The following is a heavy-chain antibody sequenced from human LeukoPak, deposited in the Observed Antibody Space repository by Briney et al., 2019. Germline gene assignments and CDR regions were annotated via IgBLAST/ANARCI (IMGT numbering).Heavy chain of an antibody. CDR3: ARDFTIFGGFDP. D-gene: IGHD3-3*01. Sequence: GASVKVSCKASGYTFTGYYMHWVRQAPGKGLEYVSAISSNGGSTYYANSVKGRFTISRDNSKNTLYLQMGSLRAEDMAVYYGARDFTIFGGFDPWGQGTLVTVSS. CDR2: ISSNGGST. V-gene: IGHV3-64*01. CDR1: GYTFTGYY. J-gene: IGHJ5*02.